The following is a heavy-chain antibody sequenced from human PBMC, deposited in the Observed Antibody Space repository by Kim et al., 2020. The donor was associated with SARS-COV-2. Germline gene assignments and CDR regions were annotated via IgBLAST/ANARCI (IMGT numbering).Heavy chain of an antibody. V-gene: IGHV3-30-3*02. Sequence: ADAAMGRSTISRDNGKNTLYLQMNSVRAEDTAVYYCANEDNWKRVYCFDVWGQGTLVTVSS. CDR3: ANEDNWKRVYCFDV. J-gene: IGHJ4*02. D-gene: IGHD1-20*01.